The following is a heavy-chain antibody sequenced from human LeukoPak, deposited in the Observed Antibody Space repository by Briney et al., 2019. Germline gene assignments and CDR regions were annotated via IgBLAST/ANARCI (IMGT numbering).Heavy chain of an antibody. J-gene: IGHJ6*02. CDR1: GYTFTGYY. D-gene: IGHD5-18*01. Sequence: ASGKVSCKASGYTFTGYYMHWVRQAPGQGLEWMGWINPNSGGTNYAQKFQGRVTMTRDTSISTAYMELSRLRSDDTAVYYCARYRGYSYSYYYYGMDVWGQGTTVTVSS. V-gene: IGHV1-2*02. CDR3: ARYRGYSYSYYYYGMDV. CDR2: INPNSGGT.